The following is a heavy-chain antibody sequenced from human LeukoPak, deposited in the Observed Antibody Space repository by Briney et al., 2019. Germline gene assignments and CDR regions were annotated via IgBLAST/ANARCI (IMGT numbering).Heavy chain of an antibody. CDR2: IIPIFGTA. CDR3: ARDQGSGSYYPRFDY. D-gene: IGHD3-10*01. CDR1: GGTFSSYA. J-gene: IGHJ4*02. Sequence: ASVKVSCKASGGTFSSYAISWVRQAPGQRLEWMGGIIPIFGTANYAQKFQGRVTITADESTSTAYMELSSLRSEDTAVYYCARDQGSGSYYPRFDYWGQGALVTVSS. V-gene: IGHV1-69*13.